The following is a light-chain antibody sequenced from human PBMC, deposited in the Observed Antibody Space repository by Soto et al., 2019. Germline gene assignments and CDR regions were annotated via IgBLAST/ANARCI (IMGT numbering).Light chain of an antibody. J-gene: IGKJ1*01. CDR1: QDISNY. Sequence: TQSPSSLSASVGDRVTITCRASQDISNYLAWYQQKPGKVPKLLIYAASTLQSGVPSRFSGSGSGTDFTLTISSLQPEDVATYYCQKYNSAPRTFGQGTKVEIK. CDR2: AAS. V-gene: IGKV1-27*01. CDR3: QKYNSAPRT.